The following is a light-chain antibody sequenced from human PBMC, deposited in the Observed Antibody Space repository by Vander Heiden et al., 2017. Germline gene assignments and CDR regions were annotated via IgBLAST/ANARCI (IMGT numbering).Light chain of an antibody. J-gene: IGKJ2*01. CDR3: QQGFSAPPYT. Sequence: DLQMTQSPSSLSASVGDRVTITCRASQRISNYLNWYQQKPGEAPKLLIDAAASLQSGVPSRFSGSGSGTDFTLTISSLQPEDFATYYCQQGFSAPPYTFGQGTKLEIK. V-gene: IGKV1-39*01. CDR1: QRISNY. CDR2: AAA.